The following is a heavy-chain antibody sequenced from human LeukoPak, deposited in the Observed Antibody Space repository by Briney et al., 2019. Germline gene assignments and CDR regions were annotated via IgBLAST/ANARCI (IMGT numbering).Heavy chain of an antibody. CDR1: GYTFISYD. V-gene: IGHV1-8*01. D-gene: IGHD6-19*01. Sequence: ASVKVSCKASGYTFISYDINWVRQATGQGLEWMGWMNPNSGNTGYAQKFQGRVTMTRNTSISTAYMELSSLRSEDTAVYYCARRIGIAVAPVPWGQGTLVTVSS. CDR2: MNPNSGNT. CDR3: ARRIGIAVAPVP. J-gene: IGHJ5*02.